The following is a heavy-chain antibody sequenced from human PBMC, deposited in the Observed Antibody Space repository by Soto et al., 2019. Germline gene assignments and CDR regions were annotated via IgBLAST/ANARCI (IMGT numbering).Heavy chain of an antibody. J-gene: IGHJ3*02. CDR3: ARPRGYGVFDAVDI. Sequence: EVQLLETGGGLVQPGGSLSLSCASSGFIFTTYAMNWVRQAPGKGLEWVSAISSSGESTFYAESVRGRFTISRDNSLNTLYLQMRSLRPEDTAVYYCARPRGYGVFDAVDIWGQGTMVTVSS. CDR1: GFIFTTYA. D-gene: IGHD4-17*01. CDR2: ISSSGEST. V-gene: IGHV3-23*01.